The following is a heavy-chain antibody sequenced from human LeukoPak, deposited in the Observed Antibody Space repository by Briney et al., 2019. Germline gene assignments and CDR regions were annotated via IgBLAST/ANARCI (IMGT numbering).Heavy chain of an antibody. CDR2: ISAYNGNT. CDR3: ARGARSRWDYYDYYMDV. V-gene: IGHV1-18*01. J-gene: IGHJ6*03. CDR1: GYTFTSYG. Sequence: ASVKVSCKASGYTFTSYGISWVRQAPGQGLEWMGWISAYNGNTNYAQKLQGRVTMTTDTSTSTAYMELRSLRSDDTAVYYCARGARSRWDYYDYYMDVWGKGTTVTVSS. D-gene: IGHD4-23*01.